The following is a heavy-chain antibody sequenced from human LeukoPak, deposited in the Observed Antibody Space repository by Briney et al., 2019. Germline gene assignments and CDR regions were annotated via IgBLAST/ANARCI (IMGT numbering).Heavy chain of an antibody. Sequence: GGSLRLSCAASGFTVSSNYMSWVRQAPGKGLEWVSVIYSGGGTYYADSVKGRFTISRDNSKNTLYLQMNSLRAEDTAVYYCAKVSNYDFWSGYYHHYFDYWGQGTLVTVSS. J-gene: IGHJ4*02. V-gene: IGHV3-53*01. D-gene: IGHD3-3*01. CDR2: IYSGGGT. CDR1: GFTVSSNY. CDR3: AKVSNYDFWSGYYHHYFDY.